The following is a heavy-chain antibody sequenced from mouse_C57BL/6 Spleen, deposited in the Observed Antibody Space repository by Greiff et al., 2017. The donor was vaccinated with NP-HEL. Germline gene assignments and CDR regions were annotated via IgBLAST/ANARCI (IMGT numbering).Heavy chain of an antibody. CDR2: ISDGGSYT. CDR1: GFTFSSYA. J-gene: IGHJ1*03. D-gene: IGHD2-2*01. V-gene: IGHV5-4*01. Sequence: VQRVESGGGLVKPGGSLKLSCAASGFTFSSYAMSWVRQTPEKRLEWVATISDGGSYTYYPDNVKGRFTISRDNAKNNLYLQMSHLKSEDTAMYYCARDEGLRPSWYFDVWGTGTTVTVSS. CDR3: ARDEGLRPSWYFDV.